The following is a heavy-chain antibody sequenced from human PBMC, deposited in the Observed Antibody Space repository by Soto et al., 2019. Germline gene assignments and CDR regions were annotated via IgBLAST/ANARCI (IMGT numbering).Heavy chain of an antibody. Sequence: GASVKVSCKASGGTFSSYAISWVRQAPGQGLEWMGGISPIIGKANYAQKFQGRVTMTTDTSTSTAYMELRSLRSDDTAVYYCARVAGDYYDNGRRSDYWGQGTLVTVSS. V-gene: IGHV1-69*10. D-gene: IGHD3-22*01. J-gene: IGHJ4*02. CDR1: GGTFSSYA. CDR3: ARVAGDYYDNGRRSDY. CDR2: ISPIIGKA.